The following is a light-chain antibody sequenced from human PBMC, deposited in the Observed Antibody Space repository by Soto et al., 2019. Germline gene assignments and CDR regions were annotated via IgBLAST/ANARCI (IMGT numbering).Light chain of an antibody. CDR3: CSYARSNFVV. CDR2: EGS. CDR1: SSDVGKYDY. J-gene: IGLJ2*01. V-gene: IGLV2-8*01. Sequence: QSALTQPPSASGSPGQSVTISCTGTSSDVGKYDYVSWFQHHPGKAPKLIIYEGSKRPSGVSNRFSGSKSGNTASLTISGLQTEDEADYYCCSYARSNFVVFGGGTKVTVL.